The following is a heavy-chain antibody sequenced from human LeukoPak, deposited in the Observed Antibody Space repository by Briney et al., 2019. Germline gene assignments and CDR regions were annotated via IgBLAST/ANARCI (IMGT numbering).Heavy chain of an antibody. CDR1: GGSISSYF. CDR2: IYYSGST. Sequence: SETLSLTCTVSGGSISSYFWSWIRQPPGKGPEWIGYIYYSGSTNYNPSLKSRVTISVDTSKNQFSLKLSSVTAADTAVYYCASARLGSGLEGAFDIWGQGTMVTVSS. CDR3: ASARLGSGLEGAFDI. V-gene: IGHV4-59*01. D-gene: IGHD6-25*01. J-gene: IGHJ3*02.